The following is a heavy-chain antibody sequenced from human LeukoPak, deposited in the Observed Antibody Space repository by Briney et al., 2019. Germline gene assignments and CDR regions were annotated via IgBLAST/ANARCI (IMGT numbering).Heavy chain of an antibody. D-gene: IGHD3-9*01. J-gene: IGHJ6*03. V-gene: IGHV3-23*01. Sequence: GGSLRLSCLASGFTFSIYAMDWVRQAPGKGLEWVSAISGSGGSTYYADSVKGRFTISRDNSKNTLYLQMNSLRAEDTAVYYCAKDGGEYYDILTGYYPRLYYMDVWGKGTTVTISS. CDR2: ISGSGGST. CDR3: AKDGGEYYDILTGYYPRLYYMDV. CDR1: GFTFSIYA.